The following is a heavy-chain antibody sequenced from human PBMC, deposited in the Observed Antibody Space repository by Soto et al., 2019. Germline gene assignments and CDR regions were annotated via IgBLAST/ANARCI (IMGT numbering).Heavy chain of an antibody. CDR2: TNKDGASS. D-gene: IGHD2-21*01. CDR1: GFTFSAFW. V-gene: IGHV3-74*01. Sequence: EVQLVESGGDFVQPGGPLRLSCEASGFTFSAFWMHWVRHVPGEGLMWISRTNKDGASSEYADSVKGRFSVSRDNAKNTMFLHMTGLRAEDTAVYYCARDDLRRNEALDIWGQGTVVTVSS. J-gene: IGHJ3*02. CDR3: ARDDLRRNEALDI.